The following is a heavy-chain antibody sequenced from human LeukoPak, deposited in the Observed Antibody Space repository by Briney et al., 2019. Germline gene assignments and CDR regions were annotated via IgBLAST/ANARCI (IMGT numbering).Heavy chain of an antibody. CDR1: VGPISSSSDS. CDR2: IYYSGST. D-gene: IGHD2-15*01. Sequence: SETLSLTCTVSVGPISSSSDSCGRGRQPPGKGLEWIWSIYYSGSTYYNRAGKIHDTISVDTSKNQFSLKLSSVTAADKAVYYCARHIEVVAAPYYYMDVWGKGTTVTVSS. V-gene: IGHV4-39*01. J-gene: IGHJ6*03. CDR3: ARHIEVVAAPYYYMDV.